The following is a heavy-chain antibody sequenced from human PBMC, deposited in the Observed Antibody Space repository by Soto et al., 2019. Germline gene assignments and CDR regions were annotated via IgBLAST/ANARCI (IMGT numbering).Heavy chain of an antibody. Sequence: DCYWSLIRQPPGKGLEWIGYMSYSGSTHYNPSLKSRVTISVDSSKNQLSLSLSSVTAADTAVYYCAGSTYDSRAFLFDSSGQRTLVTVPS. J-gene: IGHJ4*02. CDR2: MSYSGST. CDR3: AGSTYDSRAFLFDS. CDR1: DCY. D-gene: IGHD3-22*01. V-gene: IGHV4-30-4*01.